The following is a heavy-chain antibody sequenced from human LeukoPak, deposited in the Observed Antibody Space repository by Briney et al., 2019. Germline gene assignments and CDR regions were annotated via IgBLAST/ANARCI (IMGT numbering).Heavy chain of an antibody. D-gene: IGHD3-10*01. CDR1: GYTFTSYG. CDR2: ISAYNGNT. Sequence: ASVKVSCKASGYTFTSYGVSWVRQAPGQGLEWMGWISAYNGNTNYAQKVQARVTMTRDTSTSTAYMELRSLRSDDTAVYYCARDNLAFGRHWYGSGSYSLLFDYWGQGTLVTVSS. J-gene: IGHJ4*02. V-gene: IGHV1-18*01. CDR3: ARDNLAFGRHWYGSGSYSLLFDY.